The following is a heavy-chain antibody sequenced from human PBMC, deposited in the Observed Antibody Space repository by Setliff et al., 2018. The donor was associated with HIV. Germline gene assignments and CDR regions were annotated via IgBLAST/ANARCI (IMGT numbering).Heavy chain of an antibody. J-gene: IGHJ4*02. Sequence: PGGSLRLSCAASDFDISSNYMRWIRQAPGKGLECVSVMYKGGSTFYADSVKGRFTTSRDNSNNVLFLQMNSLRAEDTALYYCAAGHYGAWGQGIMVTVSS. V-gene: IGHV3-53*01. CDR2: MYKGGST. CDR1: DFDISSNY. CDR3: AAGHYGA. D-gene: IGHD4-17*01.